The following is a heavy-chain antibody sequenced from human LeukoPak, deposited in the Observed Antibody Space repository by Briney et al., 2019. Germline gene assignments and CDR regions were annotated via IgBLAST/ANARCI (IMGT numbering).Heavy chain of an antibody. Sequence: GGSLRLSCAASGFTFSSYEMNWVRQAPGKGLEWVSSISGSNDNTYYADSVKDRFTISRDNSKNTLSLQMNSLRAEDTAVYYCAKGRGTTVTSAANYWGQGTLVTVSS. J-gene: IGHJ4*02. V-gene: IGHV3-23*01. CDR2: ISGSNDNT. CDR3: AKGRGTTVTSAANY. D-gene: IGHD4-17*01. CDR1: GFTFSSYE.